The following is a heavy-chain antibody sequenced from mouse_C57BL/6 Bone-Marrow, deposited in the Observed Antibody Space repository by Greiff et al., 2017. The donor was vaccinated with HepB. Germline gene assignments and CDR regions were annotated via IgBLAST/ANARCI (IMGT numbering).Heavy chain of an antibody. CDR1: GYTFTSYW. D-gene: IGHD6-1*01. CDR2: IYPGSGST. Sequence: QVQLQQPGAELVKPGASVKLSCKASGYTFTSYWITWVQQRPGHGLEWIGDIYPGSGSTNYTQTFKSTATLTVDTSSSTAYLQLSSLTSEDSAVEYCARRGVGSACWFAYWGQGTLVTVSA. V-gene: IGHV1-55*01. CDR3: ARRGVGSACWFAY. J-gene: IGHJ3*01.